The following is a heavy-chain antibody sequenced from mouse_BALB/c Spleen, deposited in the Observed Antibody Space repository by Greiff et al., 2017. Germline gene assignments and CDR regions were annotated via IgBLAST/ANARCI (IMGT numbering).Heavy chain of an antibody. CDR1: GFTFSSYA. Sequence: EVKLMESGGGLVKPGGSLKLSCAASGFTFSSYAMSWVRQTPEKRLEWVASISSGGSTYYPDSVKGRFTISRDNAKNTLYLQMSSLKSEDTAMYYCARHEDYGSSYFAYWGQGTLVTVSA. D-gene: IGHD1-1*01. J-gene: IGHJ3*01. V-gene: IGHV5-6*03. CDR3: ARHEDYGSSYFAY. CDR2: ISSGGST.